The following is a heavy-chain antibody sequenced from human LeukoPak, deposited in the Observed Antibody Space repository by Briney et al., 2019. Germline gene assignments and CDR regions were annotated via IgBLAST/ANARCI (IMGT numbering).Heavy chain of an antibody. D-gene: IGHD1-26*01. CDR2: IRYDGSNK. V-gene: IGHV3-30*02. CDR1: GFTFSSYG. J-gene: IGHJ4*02. Sequence: TGGSLRLSCAASGFTFSSYGMHWVRQAPGKGLEWVAFIRYDGSNKYYADSVKGRFTISRDNSKNTLYLQMNSLRAEDTAVYYCAKDRVGRGATGDFDYWGQGTLVTVSS. CDR3: AKDRVGRGATGDFDY.